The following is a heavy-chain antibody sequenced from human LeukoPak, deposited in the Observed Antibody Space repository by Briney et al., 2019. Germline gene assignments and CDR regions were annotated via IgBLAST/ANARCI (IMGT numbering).Heavy chain of an antibody. CDR2: ISAYNGNT. CDR3: ARGPLAYSSGWEFDY. J-gene: IGHJ4*02. V-gene: IGHV1-18*01. D-gene: IGHD6-19*01. CDR1: GYTFTSYG. Sequence: ASVKVSCKASGYTFTSYGISWVRQAPGQGLEWMGWISAYNGNTNYAQKLQGRVTMTTDTSTSTAYMELRSLRSDDTAVYYCARGPLAYSSGWEFDYWGQGTLVTVSS.